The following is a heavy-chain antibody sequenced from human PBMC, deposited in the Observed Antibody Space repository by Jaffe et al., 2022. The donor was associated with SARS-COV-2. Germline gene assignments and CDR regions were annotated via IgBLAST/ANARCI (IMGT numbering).Heavy chain of an antibody. D-gene: IGHD3-10*01. V-gene: IGHV3-33*01. Sequence: QVQLVESGGGVVQPGRSLRLSCAASGFTFSSYGMHWVRQAPGKGLEWVAVIWYDGSNKYYADSVKGRFTISRDNSKNTLYLQMNSLRAEDTAVYYCARDSITMVRGLDYWGQGTLVTVSS. CDR1: GFTFSSYG. CDR3: ARDSITMVRGLDY. CDR2: IWYDGSNK. J-gene: IGHJ4*02.